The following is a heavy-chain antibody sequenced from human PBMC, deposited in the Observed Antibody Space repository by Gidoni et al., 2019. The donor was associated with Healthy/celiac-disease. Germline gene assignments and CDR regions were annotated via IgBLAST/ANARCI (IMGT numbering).Heavy chain of an antibody. CDR2: IYTSGST. D-gene: IGHD6-13*01. CDR3: ARDGSLSEMSWDY. V-gene: IGHV4-4*07. CDR1: GCSISSYY. J-gene: IGHJ4*02. Sequence: HVQLHLPGPGLVKPSETLSFTCTVSGCSISSYYWSWIRQPAGKGLEWIGRIYTSGSTDYNPSLKSRVTMSVDTSKNQFSLKLSSVTAADTAVYYCARDGSLSEMSWDYWGQGTLVTVSS.